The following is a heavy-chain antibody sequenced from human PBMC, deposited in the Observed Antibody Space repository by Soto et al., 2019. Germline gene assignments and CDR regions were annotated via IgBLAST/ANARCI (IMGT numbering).Heavy chain of an antibody. Sequence: QVQLVQSGAEVKKPGASVKVSCKASGYSFTSYAIHWVRQAPGQGLECMGWINAANGNTRYSQKFQGRVTITRDTSATTAYMDLSSLPSEDTALYYCARSGGLDDWGQGTLITVSS. D-gene: IGHD3-10*01. CDR1: GYSFTSYA. CDR2: INAANGNT. J-gene: IGHJ4*02. CDR3: ARSGGLDD. V-gene: IGHV1-3*01.